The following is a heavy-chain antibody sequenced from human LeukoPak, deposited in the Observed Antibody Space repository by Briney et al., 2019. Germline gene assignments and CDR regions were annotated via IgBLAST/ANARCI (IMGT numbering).Heavy chain of an antibody. D-gene: IGHD3-16*02. Sequence: SVKVSCKASGGTFSSYAISWVRQAPGQGLEWMGGIIPIFGTANYAQKFQGRVTITADESTSTAYMELSSLRSEDTAVYYCARGAQRDYVWGSYRSFDYWGQGTLVTVSS. J-gene: IGHJ4*02. V-gene: IGHV1-69*13. CDR1: GGTFSSYA. CDR3: ARGAQRDYVWGSYRSFDY. CDR2: IIPIFGTA.